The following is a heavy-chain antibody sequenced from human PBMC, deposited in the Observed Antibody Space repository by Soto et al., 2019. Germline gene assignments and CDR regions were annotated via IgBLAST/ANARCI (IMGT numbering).Heavy chain of an antibody. CDR1: GYTFTSYG. CDR2: ISAYNGNT. J-gene: IGHJ4*02. CDR3: ARAPGPNIMIVVVLPFDH. Sequence: ASVKVSCKASGYTFTSYGISWVRQAPGQGLEWMGWISAYNGNTNYAQRLQGRVTMTTDTSTSTAYMELRSLRSEDTAVYYCARAPGPNIMIVVVLPFDHWGQGSLVTV. D-gene: IGHD3-22*01. V-gene: IGHV1-18*01.